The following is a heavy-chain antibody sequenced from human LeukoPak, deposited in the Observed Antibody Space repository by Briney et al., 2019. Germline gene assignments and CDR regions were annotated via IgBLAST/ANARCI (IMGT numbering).Heavy chain of an antibody. V-gene: IGHV3-23*01. CDR2: ISGSGGST. J-gene: IGHJ3*02. D-gene: IGHD1-26*01. CDR1: GFTLRSYA. Sequence: PGGSLRLSCAASGFTLRSYAMSWVRQAPGKGLERVPAISGSGGSTYYADSVKGRFTTSRDNSKNTLYLQMNSLRAQDTAVYYCAKIEVDRYFDAFDIWGQGTMVTVSS. CDR3: AKIEVDRYFDAFDI.